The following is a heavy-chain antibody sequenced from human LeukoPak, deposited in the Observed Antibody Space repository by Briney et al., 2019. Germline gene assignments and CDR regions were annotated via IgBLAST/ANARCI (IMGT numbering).Heavy chain of an antibody. CDR1: GFTFNSFA. D-gene: IGHD4-17*01. CDR2: ISVSGAST. V-gene: IGHV3-23*01. J-gene: IGHJ3*02. Sequence: HPGGSLRLSCVAYGFTFNSFAMNWVRQTPGKGLEWVSAISVSGASTYYADSVKGRFTISRDNSKNTLYLHMNSLRAEDTAVYYCAKDRDYVDYVALLGCSFDIWGQGTMVTVSS. CDR3: AKDRDYVDYVALLGCSFDI.